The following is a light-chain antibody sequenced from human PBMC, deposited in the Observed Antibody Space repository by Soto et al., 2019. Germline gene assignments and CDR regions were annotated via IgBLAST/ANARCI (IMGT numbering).Light chain of an antibody. CDR3: SSYTSASTLGYV. CDR2: EVT. CDR1: SSDVGGYNY. V-gene: IGLV2-14*01. J-gene: IGLJ1*01. Sequence: QSALTQPASVSGSPGQSITISCIGTSSDVGGYNYVSWYQQHPGKAPKLMIYEVTYRPSGISDRFSGSKSGNTASLTISGLQAEDVADYYSSSYTSASTLGYVFGTGTKLT.